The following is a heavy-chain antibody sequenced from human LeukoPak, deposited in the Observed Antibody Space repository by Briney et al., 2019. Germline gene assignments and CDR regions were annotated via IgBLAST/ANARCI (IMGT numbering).Heavy chain of an antibody. V-gene: IGHV3-21*01. CDR2: ISSSSSYI. D-gene: IGHD2-21*01. J-gene: IGHJ4*02. CDR1: GFTFSSYS. Sequence: KSGGSLRLSCAASGFTFSSYSMNWVRQAPGKGLEWVSSISSSSSYIYYADSVKGRFTISRDNAKNSLCLQMNSLRAEDTAVYYCARGQIAAAPTDYWGQGTLVTVSS. CDR3: ARGQIAAAPTDY.